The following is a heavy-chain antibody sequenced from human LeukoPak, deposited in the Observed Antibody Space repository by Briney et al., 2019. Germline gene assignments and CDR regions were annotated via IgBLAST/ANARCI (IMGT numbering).Heavy chain of an antibody. Sequence: PSETLSLTCAVYGGSFSGYYWSGIRQPPGRGLEWMGEINHIGSTNYNPYLKSRVTISVDTSQKQFCLKPSSVTAADRAVYYSERGAKHCVWRDNWFDPWGQGTMVTVSS. CDR3: ERGAKHCVWRDNWFDP. D-gene: IGHD2-8*01. CDR2: INHIGST. V-gene: IGHV4-34*01. CDR1: GGSFSGYY. J-gene: IGHJ5*02.